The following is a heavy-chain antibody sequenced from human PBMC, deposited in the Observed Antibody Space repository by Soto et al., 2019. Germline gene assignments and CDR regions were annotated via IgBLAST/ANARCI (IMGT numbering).Heavy chain of an antibody. CDR3: ARDGPGYYDSSGYSKFDY. CDR1: GGTFSSYA. D-gene: IGHD3-22*01. Sequence: QVQLVQSGAEVKKPGSSVKVSCKASGGTFSSYAISWVRQAPGQGLEWMGGIIPIFGTANYAQKFQGRVTITADESTSTAYMELSSLRSEDTAVYYGARDGPGYYDSSGYSKFDYWGQGTLVTVSS. V-gene: IGHV1-69*12. J-gene: IGHJ4*01. CDR2: IIPIFGTA.